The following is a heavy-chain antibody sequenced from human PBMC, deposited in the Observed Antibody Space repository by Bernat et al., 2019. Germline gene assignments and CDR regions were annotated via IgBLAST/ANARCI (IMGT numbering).Heavy chain of an antibody. D-gene: IGHD2-8*02. Sequence: EVQLVESGGGLVQPGGSLRLSCAASGFTFSSYAMSLVRQAPGKGLEWVSAISGSGGSTYYADSVKGRFTISRDNSKNTLYLQMNSLRAEDTAVYYCAKDLDCTGGVCPAGDDAFDIWGQGTMVTVSS. CDR1: GFTFSSYA. CDR2: ISGSGGST. J-gene: IGHJ3*02. CDR3: AKDLDCTGGVCPAGDDAFDI. V-gene: IGHV3-23*04.